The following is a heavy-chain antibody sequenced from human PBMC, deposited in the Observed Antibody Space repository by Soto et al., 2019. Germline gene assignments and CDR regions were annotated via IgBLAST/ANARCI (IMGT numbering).Heavy chain of an antibody. Sequence: GGSLRLSCAASGFTFSSYSMNWVRQAPGKGLEWVSSISSSSSYIYYADSVKGRFTISRDNAKNSLYLQMNSLRAEDTAVYYCARDGIVGANDAFDIWGQGTMDTVSS. CDR2: ISSSSSYI. V-gene: IGHV3-21*01. D-gene: IGHD1-26*01. CDR3: ARDGIVGANDAFDI. CDR1: GFTFSSYS. J-gene: IGHJ3*02.